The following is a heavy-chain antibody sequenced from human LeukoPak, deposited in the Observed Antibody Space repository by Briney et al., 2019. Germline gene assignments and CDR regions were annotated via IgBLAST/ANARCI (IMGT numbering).Heavy chain of an antibody. J-gene: IGHJ4*02. CDR3: AKDLFGGSYLSSYFDY. Sequence: QPGGTLRLSCVASGFTYSHYGMNWVRQAPGKGLEWVSGITSDSRGIYYADSVRGRFTISRDNSKNTLYLQMNSLRAEDTAVYYCAKDLFGGSYLSSYFDYWGQGTLVTVSS. V-gene: IGHV3-23*01. CDR2: ITSDSRGI. D-gene: IGHD1-26*01. CDR1: GFTYSHYG.